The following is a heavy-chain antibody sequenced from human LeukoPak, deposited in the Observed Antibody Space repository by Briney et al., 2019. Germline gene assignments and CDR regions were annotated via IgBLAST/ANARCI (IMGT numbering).Heavy chain of an antibody. D-gene: IGHD3-10*01. CDR2: IYYSGST. V-gene: IGHV4-39*01. CDR3: ARNYYGSGSRGYFDY. Sequence: SETLCLTSAVSGGSISSSSYYWGWIRQPPGKGLEWIGSIYYSGSTYYNPSIKNRVTISVDTSKNQFSLKLSSVTAADTAVYYCARNYYGSGSRGYFDYWGQGTLVTVSS. CDR1: GGSISSSSYY. J-gene: IGHJ4*02.